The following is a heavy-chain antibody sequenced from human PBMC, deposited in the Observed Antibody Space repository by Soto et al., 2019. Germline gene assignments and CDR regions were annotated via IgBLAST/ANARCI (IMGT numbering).Heavy chain of an antibody. CDR3: AKDTEGVVVVAASLFDS. Sequence: VGSLRLSCAASGFTFSKYAMSWVRQARGKGLEWVSLVSNTGGTSYYADAVKGRFTISRDNSKNTLYLQMNSLRAEDTAVYYCAKDTEGVVVVAASLFDSWGQGTLVTVSS. V-gene: IGHV3-23*01. CDR2: VSNTGGTS. J-gene: IGHJ4*02. CDR1: GFTFSKYA. D-gene: IGHD2-15*01.